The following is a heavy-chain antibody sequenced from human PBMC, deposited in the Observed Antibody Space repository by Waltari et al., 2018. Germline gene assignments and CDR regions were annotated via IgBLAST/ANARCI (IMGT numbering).Heavy chain of an antibody. D-gene: IGHD2-21*01. CDR3: ARGGLFVAGPQDAFDI. Sequence: EVQLVQSGAEVKKPGATVKISCKASGYTFTDYYMHWVQQAPGKGLEWMGRVDPEDCETIYAEKFQGRVTITADTSTDTAYMELSSLRSEDTAVYYCARGGLFVAGPQDAFDIWGQGTMVTVSS. CDR2: VDPEDCET. V-gene: IGHV1-69-2*01. J-gene: IGHJ3*02. CDR1: GYTFTDYY.